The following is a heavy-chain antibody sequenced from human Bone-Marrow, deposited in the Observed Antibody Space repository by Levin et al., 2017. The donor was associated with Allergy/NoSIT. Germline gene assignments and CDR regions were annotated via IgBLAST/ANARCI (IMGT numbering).Heavy chain of an antibody. CDR3: VRDRETFTTSESY. CDR2: ISSGSSSI. V-gene: IGHV3-48*02. Sequence: GGSLRLSCAASGFTFHTYSMNWVRQAPGKGLEWLSYISSGSSSIFYADSVRGRFTISRDNAKNSLFLQMDSLRDEDTAMYYCVRDRETFTTSESYWGQGTLVTVPA. CDR1: GFTFHTYS. J-gene: IGHJ4*02. D-gene: IGHD1-1*01.